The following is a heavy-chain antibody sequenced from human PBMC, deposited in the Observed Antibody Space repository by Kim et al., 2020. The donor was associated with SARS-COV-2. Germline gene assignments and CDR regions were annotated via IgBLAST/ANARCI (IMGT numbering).Heavy chain of an antibody. CDR1: GFTFSNAW. Sequence: GGSLRLSCAASGFTFSNAWMSWVRQAPGKGLEWVGRIKSKTDGGTTDYAAPVKGRFTISRDDSKTTLYLQMNSLKTEDTAVYYCTTPPSPENYYDSSGYTYWGQGTLVTVSS. CDR2: IKSKTDGGTT. CDR3: TTPPSPENYYDSSGYTY. D-gene: IGHD3-22*01. J-gene: IGHJ4*02. V-gene: IGHV3-15*01.